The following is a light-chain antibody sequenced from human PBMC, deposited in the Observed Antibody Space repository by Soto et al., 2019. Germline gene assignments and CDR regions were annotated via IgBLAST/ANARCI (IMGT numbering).Light chain of an antibody. V-gene: IGKV3-15*01. J-gene: IGKJ1*01. CDR2: GSS. Sequence: EIVMTQSPATLSVSPGERATLSCRASQSVSSNLAWYQQKPGQAPRLLIYGSSTRATGIPARFSGSGSGPEFTLTIISLQSEDFAVYYCQQYNNWPPWTFGQGTKVEIK. CDR3: QQYNNWPPWT. CDR1: QSVSSN.